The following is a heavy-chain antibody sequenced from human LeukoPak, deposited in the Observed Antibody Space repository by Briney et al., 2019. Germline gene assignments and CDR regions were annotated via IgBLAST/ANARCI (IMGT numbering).Heavy chain of an antibody. Sequence: PGGSLRLSCAASGFTFSSYGMHWVRQAPGKGLEWVAVISYDGSNKYYADSVKGRFTISRDNSKNTLYLQMNSLRAEDTAVYYCAKGIWEDNTDYGDYVFDYWGQGTLVTVSS. CDR1: GFTFSSYG. CDR2: ISYDGSNK. V-gene: IGHV3-30*18. D-gene: IGHD4-17*01. CDR3: AKGIWEDNTDYGDYVFDY. J-gene: IGHJ4*02.